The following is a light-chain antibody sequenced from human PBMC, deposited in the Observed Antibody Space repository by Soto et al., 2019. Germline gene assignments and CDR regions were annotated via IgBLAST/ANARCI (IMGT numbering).Light chain of an antibody. CDR3: GTWDTSLSVCYV. CDR2: DNN. J-gene: IGLJ7*01. CDR1: SSTIGNNY. V-gene: IGLV1-51*01. Sequence: QSVLTQPPSVSAAPGQTVTISCSGSSSTIGNNYVSWYQHLPGTAPKLLIYDNNKRPSGIPDRFSGFKSGTSATLGITGLQTGDEADYHCGTWDTSLSVCYVFGTGTQLTVL.